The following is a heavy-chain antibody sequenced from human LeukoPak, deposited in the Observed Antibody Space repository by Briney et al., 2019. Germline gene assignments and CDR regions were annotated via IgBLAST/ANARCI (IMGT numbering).Heavy chain of an antibody. CDR2: IIPILGIA. CDR1: GGTFSSYT. J-gene: IGHJ4*02. CDR3: AREGGRKAVAGTRSPYH. D-gene: IGHD6-19*01. Sequence: SVKVSCKASGGTFSSYTISWVREAPGQGLEWMGRIIPILGIANYAQKFQGRVTITADKSTSTAYMELSSLRSEDTAVYYCAREGGRKAVAGTRSPYHWGQGTLVTVSS. V-gene: IGHV1-69*04.